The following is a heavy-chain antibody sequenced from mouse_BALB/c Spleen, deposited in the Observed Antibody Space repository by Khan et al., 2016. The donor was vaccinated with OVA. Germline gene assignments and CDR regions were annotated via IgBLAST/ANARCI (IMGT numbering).Heavy chain of an antibody. CDR2: ISSGGNYT. Sequence: EVELVESGGDLVKPGGSLKLSCAASGFTFSSYSMYWVRQTPDKRLEWVASISSGGNYTYYPDSVKGRFTISRDNAKNTLYLQMSDLKSEDTAMYYCARDLTGSFAYWGQGTLVTVSA. CDR1: GFTFSSYS. J-gene: IGHJ3*01. CDR3: ARDLTGSFAY. V-gene: IGHV5-6*01.